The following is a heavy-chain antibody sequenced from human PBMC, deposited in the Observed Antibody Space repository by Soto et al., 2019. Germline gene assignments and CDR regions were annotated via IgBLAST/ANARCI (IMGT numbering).Heavy chain of an antibody. Sequence: QVQLLESGPGLVKPSQTLSLTCTVSGDSVSSGDYYWSWIRQHPGKGLEWIGFVHYSGAIYYNPSLESRVTISSDTSNNHFSLKVTSVTAADTAVYFCARAQRAQFEIFDSWGQGTQVTVSS. V-gene: IGHV4-31*03. CDR3: ARAQRAQFEIFDS. CDR1: GDSVSSGDYY. D-gene: IGHD3-10*01. CDR2: VHYSGAI. J-gene: IGHJ4*02.